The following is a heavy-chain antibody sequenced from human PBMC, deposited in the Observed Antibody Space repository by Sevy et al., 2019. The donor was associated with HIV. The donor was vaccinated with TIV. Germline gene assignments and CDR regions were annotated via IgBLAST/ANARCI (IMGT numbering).Heavy chain of an antibody. Sequence: GESLKISCAASGFTFSSYGMHWVRQAPGKGLEWVAVIWYDGSNKYYADSVKGRFTISRDNSKNTLYLQMNSLRAEDTAVYYCARDILTGYQYYYYYYGMDVWGQGTTVTVSS. V-gene: IGHV3-33*01. J-gene: IGHJ6*02. D-gene: IGHD3-9*01. CDR3: ARDILTGYQYYYYYYGMDV. CDR1: GFTFSSYG. CDR2: IWYDGSNK.